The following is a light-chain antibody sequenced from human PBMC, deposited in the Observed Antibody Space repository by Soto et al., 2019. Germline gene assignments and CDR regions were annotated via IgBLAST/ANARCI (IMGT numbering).Light chain of an antibody. Sequence: EVVLTQSPGTLSLSRGERATLSCRASERIYSAYLGWYQQKPGQAPRLLIYGTSSRATGIPARFSGSGSGTDFTLTISSLEPEDFAVYYCQQRSNWPITFGQGTKVE. CDR3: QQRSNWPIT. V-gene: IGKV3D-20*02. CDR1: ERIYSAY. CDR2: GTS. J-gene: IGKJ1*01.